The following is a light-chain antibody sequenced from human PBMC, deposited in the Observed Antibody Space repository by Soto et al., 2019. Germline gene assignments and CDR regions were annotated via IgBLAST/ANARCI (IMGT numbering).Light chain of an antibody. CDR2: SNN. V-gene: IGLV1-44*01. CDR1: SSNIGSNT. CDR3: AAWEDRMNAGV. J-gene: IGLJ2*01. Sequence: QSVLTQPPSASGTPWQRVTITCSGSSSNIGSNTVTWYQQLPGTAPKLLIYSNNQRPAGVPDRFSGAKSVTSDSLAISRLQSVGEADYYCAAWEDRMNAGVFGEGTKVTVL.